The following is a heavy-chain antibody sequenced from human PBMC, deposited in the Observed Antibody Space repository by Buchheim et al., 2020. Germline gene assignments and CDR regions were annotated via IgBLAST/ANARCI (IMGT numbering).Heavy chain of an antibody. J-gene: IGHJ4*02. CDR2: ISGSGDST. V-gene: IGHV3-23*04. CDR1: GFTFSDYY. D-gene: IGHD1-26*01. CDR3: ATHLYYPGSCLSD. Sequence: VQLVESGGGLVKPGGSLRLSCAASGFTFSDYYMSWIRQAPGKGLEWVSAISGSGDSTYYADSVKGRFTISRDNSKNTLYLQMNSLRAEDTAVYYCATHLYYPGSCLSDWGQGTL.